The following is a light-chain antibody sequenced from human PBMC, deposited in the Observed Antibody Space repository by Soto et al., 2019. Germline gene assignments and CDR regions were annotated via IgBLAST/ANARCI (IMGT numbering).Light chain of an antibody. CDR3: QQRSNWPPLT. V-gene: IGKV3D-20*02. CDR2: RVS. CDR1: QTITT. J-gene: IGKJ4*01. Sequence: EIVLTQSPGTLSLSPGERATLSCRASQTITTLAWYQRKPGQAPRLLIYRVSSRATGVPDRFSGSGSGTDYTLTVSRLEPEDFAVYYCQQRSNWPPLTFGGGTKV.